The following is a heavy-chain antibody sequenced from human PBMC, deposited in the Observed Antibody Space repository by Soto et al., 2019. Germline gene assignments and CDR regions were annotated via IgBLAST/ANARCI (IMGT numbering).Heavy chain of an antibody. D-gene: IGHD1-26*01. CDR2: FDPEDGET. CDR3: ATPNLTAVGATTPTLFDY. J-gene: IGHJ4*02. CDR1: GYTLTELS. V-gene: IGHV1-24*01. Sequence: ASVKVSCKVSGYTLTELSMHWVRQAPGKGLEWMGGFDPEDGETIYAQKFQGRVTMTEDTSTDTAYMELSSLRSEDTAVYYCATPNLTAVGATTPTLFDYWGKGTLVTVSS.